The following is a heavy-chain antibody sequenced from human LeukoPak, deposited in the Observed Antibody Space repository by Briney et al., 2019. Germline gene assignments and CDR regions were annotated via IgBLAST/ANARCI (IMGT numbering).Heavy chain of an antibody. V-gene: IGHV4-34*01. CDR1: GGSFSGYY. J-gene: IGHJ5*02. Sequence: PSETLSLTCAVYGGSFSGYYWSWTRQPPGKGLEWIGEINHSGSTNYNPSLKSRVTISVDTSKNQFSLKLSSVTAADTAVYYCARWTVVPAFNWFDPWGQGTLVTVSS. CDR2: INHSGST. CDR3: ARWTVVPAFNWFDP. D-gene: IGHD2-2*01.